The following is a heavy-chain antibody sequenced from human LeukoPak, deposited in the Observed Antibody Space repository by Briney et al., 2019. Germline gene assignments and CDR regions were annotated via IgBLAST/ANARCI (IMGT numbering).Heavy chain of an antibody. CDR1: GYTFTSYG. J-gene: IGHJ4*02. V-gene: IGHV1-18*01. D-gene: IGHD4-17*01. CDR3: ATGHNGDLDY. Sequence: ASVKVSCKASGYTFTSYGISWVRQAPGQGLEWMGWISAYNGNTNYAQKFQGRVTMTEDTSTDTAYMELSSLRSEDTAVYYCATGHNGDLDYWGQGTLVTVSS. CDR2: ISAYNGNT.